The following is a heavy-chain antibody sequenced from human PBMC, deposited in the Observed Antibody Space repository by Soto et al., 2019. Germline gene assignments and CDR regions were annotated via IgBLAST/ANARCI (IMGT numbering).Heavy chain of an antibody. Sequence: GGSLRLSCAASGFTLSSYAMSWVRQAPGKGLEWVSAISGSGGSTYYADSVNGRFTISRDNSKNTLYLQMNSLRAEDTAVYYCAKGTYYYGSGSYRPVASDAFDIWRQGTMVTVSS. J-gene: IGHJ3*02. CDR1: GFTLSSYA. CDR3: AKGTYYYGSGSYRPVASDAFDI. D-gene: IGHD3-10*01. V-gene: IGHV3-23*01. CDR2: ISGSGGST.